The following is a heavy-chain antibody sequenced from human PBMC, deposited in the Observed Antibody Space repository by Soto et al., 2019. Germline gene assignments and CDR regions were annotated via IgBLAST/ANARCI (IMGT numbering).Heavy chain of an antibody. Sequence: RASVKVSCKASGYTFTDYYFHWVRQAPGQGLEWMGWVNPNSGGTNYAQKFQGRVTMTRDTSISTVYMELSRLRSDDTAVYYCARVPSNSAFDYWGQGTLVTVSS. V-gene: IGHV1-2*02. D-gene: IGHD6-6*01. CDR1: GYTFTDYY. J-gene: IGHJ4*02. CDR2: VNPNSGGT. CDR3: ARVPSNSAFDY.